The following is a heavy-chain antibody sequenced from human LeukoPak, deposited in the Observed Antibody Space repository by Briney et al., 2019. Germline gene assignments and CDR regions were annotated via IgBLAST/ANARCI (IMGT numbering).Heavy chain of an antibody. CDR2: IKSKTDGGTT. J-gene: IGHJ6*03. CDR1: GFTFSNAW. CDR3: TTFNGCSSTSCYGYYYYYMDV. Sequence: PGGSLRLSCAASGFTFSNAWMSWVRQAPGKGLEWVGRIKSKTDGGTTDYAAPVKGRFTISRDDSKNTLYLQMNSLKTEDTAVYYCTTFNGCSSTSCYGYYYYYMDVWGKGTTVTVSS. D-gene: IGHD2-2*01. V-gene: IGHV3-15*01.